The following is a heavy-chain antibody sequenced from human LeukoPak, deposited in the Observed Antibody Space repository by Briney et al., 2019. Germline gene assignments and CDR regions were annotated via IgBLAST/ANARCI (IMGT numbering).Heavy chain of an antibody. Sequence: SETLSLTCAVYGGSFSGYYWSWIRQPPGKGLEWIGEINHSGSTNYNPSLKSRVTISVDTSKNQFSLKLSSVTAADTAVYYCARDLSPGSGSYYNLDAFDIWGQGTMVTVSS. CDR1: GGSFSGYY. J-gene: IGHJ3*02. V-gene: IGHV4-34*01. D-gene: IGHD3-10*01. CDR3: ARDLSPGSGSYYNLDAFDI. CDR2: INHSGST.